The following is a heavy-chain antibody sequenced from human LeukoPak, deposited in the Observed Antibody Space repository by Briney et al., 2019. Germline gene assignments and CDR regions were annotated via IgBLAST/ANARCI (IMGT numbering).Heavy chain of an antibody. CDR2: IRSNGGGT. J-gene: IGHJ4*02. CDR3: VRLGGNDSDY. V-gene: IGHV3-64D*06. D-gene: IGHD1-26*01. Sequence: GGSLRLSWSASGFTFSDYSMHWVRQAPGKGLEYVSAIRSNGGGTNYADSVKGRFTISRDNSKNTLDLQMSSLSVADTAVYYCVRLGGNDSDYWGQGILVTVSS. CDR1: GFTFSDYS.